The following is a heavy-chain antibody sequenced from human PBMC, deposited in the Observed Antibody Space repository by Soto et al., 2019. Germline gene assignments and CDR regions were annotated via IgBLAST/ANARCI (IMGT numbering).Heavy chain of an antibody. D-gene: IGHD3-22*01. CDR2: IIPIFGTA. Sequence: SVKVSCQASGGTFSSYAISWVRQAPGQGLEWMGGIIPIFGTANYAQKFQGRVTITADESTSTAYMELSSLRSEDTAVYYCASSTYYYDSSGYYYFDYWGQGTLVTVSS. V-gene: IGHV1-69*13. CDR1: GGTFSSYA. CDR3: ASSTYYYDSSGYYYFDY. J-gene: IGHJ4*02.